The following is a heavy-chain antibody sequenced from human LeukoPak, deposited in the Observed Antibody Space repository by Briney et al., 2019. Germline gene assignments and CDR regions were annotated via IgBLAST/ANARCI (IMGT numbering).Heavy chain of an antibody. D-gene: IGHD7-27*01. CDR2: IYPGDSDT. Sequence: GESLNISCKCSAYSFTNYWSGGVRQIPAKDLEWMGIIYPGDSDTRYSPSFQGQVTISADKSISTAYLQWSSLKASDTAMYYCARTGPTTNVYFDYWGQGTLVTVSS. CDR3: ARTGPTTNVYFDY. J-gene: IGHJ4*02. V-gene: IGHV5-51*01. CDR1: AYSFTNYW.